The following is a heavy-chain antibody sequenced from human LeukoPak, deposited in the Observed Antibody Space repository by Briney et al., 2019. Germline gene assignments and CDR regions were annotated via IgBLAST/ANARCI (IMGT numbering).Heavy chain of an antibody. CDR1: VFTVSSSY. Sequence: GGSLRLSCAASVFTVSSSYMNWVRQAPGKGLEWVSVIYSGGSTYYADSVKGRFTISRDNSKNTLYLQMNSLRAEDTPVYYCARQPRGYSNLDYWGQGTLVTVSS. D-gene: IGHD3-22*01. CDR2: IYSGGST. J-gene: IGHJ4*02. V-gene: IGHV3-53*01. CDR3: ARQPRGYSNLDY.